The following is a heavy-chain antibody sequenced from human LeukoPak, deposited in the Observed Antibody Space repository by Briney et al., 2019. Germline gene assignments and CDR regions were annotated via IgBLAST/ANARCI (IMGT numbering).Heavy chain of an antibody. CDR1: GGSIGSGGYS. V-gene: IGHV4-30-2*01. J-gene: IGHJ4*02. CDR3: ARGRGYSYGYQDY. D-gene: IGHD5-18*01. CDR2: IYHSGST. Sequence: SETLSLTCAVSGGSIGSGGYSWSWIRQPPGKGLEWIGYIYHSGSTYYNPSLKSRVTISVGRSKNQFSLKLSSVTAADTAVYYCARGRGYSYGYQDYWGQGTLVTVSS.